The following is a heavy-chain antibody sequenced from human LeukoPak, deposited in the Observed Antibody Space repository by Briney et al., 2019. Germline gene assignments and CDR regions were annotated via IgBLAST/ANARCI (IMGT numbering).Heavy chain of an antibody. V-gene: IGHV4-39*01. CDR2: IYYSGST. Sequence: SETLSLTCTVSGDSISSSSYYWGWIRQPPGKGLEWIGSIYYSGSTYYNPSLKSRVTISVDTSKNQFSLKLSSVTAADTAVYYCARPRIASYYMDVWGKGTTVTVSS. CDR3: ARPRIASYYMDV. CDR1: GDSISSSSYY. D-gene: IGHD6-13*01. J-gene: IGHJ6*03.